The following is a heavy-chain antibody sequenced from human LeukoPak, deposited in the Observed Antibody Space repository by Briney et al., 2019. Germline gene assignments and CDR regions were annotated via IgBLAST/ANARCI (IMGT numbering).Heavy chain of an antibody. V-gene: IGHV4-59*11. D-gene: IGHD3-22*01. CDR2: IYYTGST. CDR3: ARAPNGYYPLDY. CDR1: GGSISTHF. J-gene: IGHJ4*02. Sequence: SETLSLTCTVSGGSISTHFWTWIRQPPGMGLEWIGYIYYTGSTNYNPSLKSRVTISLDTSKNQFSLYLSFVTAADTAVYYCARAPNGYYPLDYWGQGTLVTVSS.